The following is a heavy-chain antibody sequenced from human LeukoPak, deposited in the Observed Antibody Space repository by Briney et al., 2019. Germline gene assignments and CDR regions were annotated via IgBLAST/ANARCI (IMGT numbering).Heavy chain of an antibody. Sequence: ASVKVSCKASGHTFTGYYMHWVRQAPGQGLEWMGWINPNSGGTNYAQKFQGRVTMTRDTSISTAYMELSRLRSDDTAVYYCARDYDFWSGYYWDYDYWGQGTLVTVSS. CDR1: GHTFTGYY. CDR2: INPNSGGT. V-gene: IGHV1-2*02. D-gene: IGHD3-3*01. CDR3: ARDYDFWSGYYWDYDY. J-gene: IGHJ4*02.